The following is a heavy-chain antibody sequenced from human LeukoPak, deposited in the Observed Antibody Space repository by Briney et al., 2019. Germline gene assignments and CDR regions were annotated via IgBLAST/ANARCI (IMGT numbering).Heavy chain of an antibody. CDR2: ISGSGGST. Sequence: GESLSLSCAASGFTFNSYTMSWVRHAPGKGREWVSAISGSGGSTYSADSVKGRFTISRDNSKNTLYLQMNSLRAEDTAVYYCAKEDRITMIAVVYFDYWGQGTLVTVSS. CDR3: AKEDRITMIAVVYFDY. V-gene: IGHV3-23*01. CDR1: GFTFNSYT. J-gene: IGHJ4*02. D-gene: IGHD3-22*01.